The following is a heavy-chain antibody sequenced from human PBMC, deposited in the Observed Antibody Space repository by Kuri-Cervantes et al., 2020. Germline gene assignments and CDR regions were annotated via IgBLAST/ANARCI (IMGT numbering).Heavy chain of an antibody. J-gene: IGHJ6*03. V-gene: IGHV3-48*01. CDR2: ISSRTI. Sequence: GESLKISCAASGFAFIDYSLNWIRQAPGMGLEWVSYISSRTIYYADSVKGRFTISTDNAKNSVYLQMNSLRSDDTAVYYCALSRVVPAPMGHYYYYMDVWGRGTTVTVSS. D-gene: IGHD2-2*01. CDR1: GFAFIDYS. CDR3: ALSRVVPAPMGHYYYYMDV.